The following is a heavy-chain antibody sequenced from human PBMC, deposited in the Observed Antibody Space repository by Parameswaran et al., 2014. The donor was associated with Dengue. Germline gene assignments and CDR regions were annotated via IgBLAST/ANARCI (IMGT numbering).Heavy chain of an antibody. V-gene: IGHV3-53*01. D-gene: IGHD5-18*01. CDR2: INSGGDT. J-gene: IGHJ6*02. Sequence: VRQAPGKGLEWVSLINSGGDTYYTDSVKGRFSISRDHSKNTLYLQMNSLRAEDTAVYFCAWEGYSYGSYYYYGMDIWGQGTTVTVSS. CDR3: AWEGYSYGSYYYYGMDI.